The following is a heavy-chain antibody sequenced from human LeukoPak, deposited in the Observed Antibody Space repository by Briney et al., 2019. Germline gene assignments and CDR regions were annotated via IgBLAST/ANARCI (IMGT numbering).Heavy chain of an antibody. CDR2: IHSDGTT. J-gene: IGHJ3*02. V-gene: IGHV3-53*01. Sequence: GGSLRLFCAASGSTVSNNYMNWVRQAPGKGLEWVSLIHSDGTTYYADSVKGRFTISRDNSKNTLYLQMNSLRAEDTAVYYCARGSRGAFDIWGQGTMVTVSS. CDR1: GSTVSNNY. CDR3: ARGSRGAFDI.